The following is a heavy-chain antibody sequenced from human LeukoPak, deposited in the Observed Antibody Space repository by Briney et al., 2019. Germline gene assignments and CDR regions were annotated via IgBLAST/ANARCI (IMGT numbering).Heavy chain of an antibody. CDR3: ARSAVRGVTHFDY. Sequence: GGSLRLSCAASGFTFSSYSMNWVRQAPGKGLEWVSSISSSSSYIYYADSVKGRFTISRDNAKNSLYLQMNSLRAEDTAVYYCARSAVRGVTHFDYWGQGTLVTVSS. D-gene: IGHD3-10*01. CDR2: ISSSSSYI. J-gene: IGHJ4*02. CDR1: GFTFSSYS. V-gene: IGHV3-21*01.